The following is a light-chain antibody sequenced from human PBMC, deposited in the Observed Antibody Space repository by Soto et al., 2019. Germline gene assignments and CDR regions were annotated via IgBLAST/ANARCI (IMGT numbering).Light chain of an antibody. J-gene: IGLJ3*02. CDR2: DDS. CDR1: NIGSKS. CDR3: QVWDTTTYHVV. Sequence: SSELTQPPSLSVAPGQTARITCGGNNIGSKSVHWYQQKPGQAPVLVVHDDSDRPSGIPERFSGSNSGNTATLTITRVEAGDEADYYCQVWDTTTYHVVFGGGTKLTVL. V-gene: IGLV3-21*02.